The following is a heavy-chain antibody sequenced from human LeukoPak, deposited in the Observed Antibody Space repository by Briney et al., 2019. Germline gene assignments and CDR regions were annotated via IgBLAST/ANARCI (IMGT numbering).Heavy chain of an antibody. CDR2: IKQDGSEK. CDR3: ARDIAVAAIGDY. V-gene: IGHV3-7*01. J-gene: IGHJ4*02. D-gene: IGHD6-19*01. CDR1: GFTFSNAW. Sequence: GGSLRLSCAASGFTFSNAWMSWVRQAPGKGLEWVANIKQDGSEKYYVDSVKGRFTISRDNAKNSLYLQMNSLRAEDTAVYYCARDIAVAAIGDYWGQGTLVTVSS.